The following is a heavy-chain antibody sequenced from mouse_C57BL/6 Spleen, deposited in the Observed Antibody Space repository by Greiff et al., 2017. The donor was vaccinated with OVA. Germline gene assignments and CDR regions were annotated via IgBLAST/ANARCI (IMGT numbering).Heavy chain of an antibody. J-gene: IGHJ2*01. D-gene: IGHD3-2*02. CDR2: IDPSDSYT. CDR1: GYTFTSYW. CDR3: ARTSGYVSHDFDY. Sequence: QVQLQQPGAELVMPGASVKLSCKASGYTFTSYWMHWVKQRPGQGLEWIGEIDPSDSYTNYNQKFKGKSTLTVDKSSSTAYLQLSSLTSEDSAVYYCARTSGYVSHDFDYWGQGTTLTVSS. V-gene: IGHV1-69*01.